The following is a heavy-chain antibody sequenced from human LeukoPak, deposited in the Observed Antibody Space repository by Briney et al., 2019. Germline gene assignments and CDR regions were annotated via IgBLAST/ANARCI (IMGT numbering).Heavy chain of an antibody. V-gene: IGHV1-24*01. CDR1: GYTLTVLS. CDR3: ATAGYSSGWYSMGGYFDY. Sequence: ASVKVSCKVSGYTLTVLSMHWVRQAPGKGLEWMGGFDPEDGETIYAQKFQGRVTMTEGTSTDTAYMELSSLRSEDTAVYYCATAGYSSGWYSMGGYFDYWGQGTLVTVSS. J-gene: IGHJ4*02. CDR2: FDPEDGET. D-gene: IGHD6-19*01.